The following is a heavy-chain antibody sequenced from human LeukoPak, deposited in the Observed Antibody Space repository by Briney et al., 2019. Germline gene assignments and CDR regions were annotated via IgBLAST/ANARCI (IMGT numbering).Heavy chain of an antibody. J-gene: IGHJ4*02. CDR2: INPNSGGT. CDR1: GYTFTCYY. CDR3: ARGGPTFDSSGWDDFDY. Sequence: ASVKVSCKASGYTFTCYYMHWVRQAPGQGLEWMGWINPNSGGTDYAQKFQGRVTMTRDTSISTAYMELSRLRSDDTAVYHCARGGPTFDSSGWDDFDYWGQGTLVTVSS. D-gene: IGHD6-19*01. V-gene: IGHV1-2*02.